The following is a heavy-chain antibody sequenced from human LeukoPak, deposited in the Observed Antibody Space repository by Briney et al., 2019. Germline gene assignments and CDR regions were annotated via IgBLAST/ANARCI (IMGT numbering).Heavy chain of an antibody. CDR3: AREDYYGSGSPDY. J-gene: IGHJ4*02. D-gene: IGHD3-10*01. V-gene: IGHV3-53*01. Sequence: GGSLRLSCAASGFTVSSNYMSWVRQAPGKGLEWVSVIYSGGSTYYADSVKGRFTISRDNSKNTLYLQMNSLRAEDTAVYYCAREDYYGSGSPDYRGQGTLVTVSS. CDR1: GFTVSSNY. CDR2: IYSGGST.